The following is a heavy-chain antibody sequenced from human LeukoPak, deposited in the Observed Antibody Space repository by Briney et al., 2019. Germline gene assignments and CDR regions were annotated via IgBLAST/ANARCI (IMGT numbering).Heavy chain of an antibody. D-gene: IGHD2-8*02. Sequence: SGGSLRLSCAASGFTVSSNYMSWVRQAPGKGPEWVSLIYSGDSTYYTDSVKGRFTISRDNSKNTLYLQMNSLRAEDTAVYYCAKDLMVYALTIRPDYWGQGTLVTVSS. J-gene: IGHJ4*02. CDR3: AKDLMVYALTIRPDY. CDR1: GFTVSSNY. CDR2: IYSGDST. V-gene: IGHV3-66*01.